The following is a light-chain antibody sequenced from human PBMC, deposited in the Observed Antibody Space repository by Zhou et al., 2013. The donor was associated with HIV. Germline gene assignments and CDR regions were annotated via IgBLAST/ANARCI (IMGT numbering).Light chain of an antibody. CDR3: QESYSTPGT. CDR1: QSISTY. Sequence: DIQMTQSPSSLSASVGDRVTVTCRASQSISTYLNWYQQNPGKAPKVLIYAASSLQSGVPSRFSGSGSGTDFTLTISSLQPEDIATYYCQESYSTPGTFGQGTKVEIK. V-gene: IGKV1-39*01. CDR2: AAS. J-gene: IGKJ1*01.